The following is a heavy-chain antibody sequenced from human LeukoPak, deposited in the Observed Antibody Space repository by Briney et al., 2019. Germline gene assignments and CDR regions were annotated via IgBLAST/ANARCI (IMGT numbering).Heavy chain of an antibody. D-gene: IGHD3-16*02. CDR2: MNPNSGNT. V-gene: IGHV1-8*01. J-gene: IGHJ4*02. CDR3: ARYQGGYDYIWGSYRYLGEFDY. CDR1: GYTFTSYD. Sequence: GASVKVSCKASGYTFTSYDINWVRQATGQGLEWMGWMNPNSGNTGYAQKFQGRVTMTRNTSISTAYMELRSLRSDDTAVYYCARYQGGYDYIWGSYRYLGEFDYWGQGTLVTVSS.